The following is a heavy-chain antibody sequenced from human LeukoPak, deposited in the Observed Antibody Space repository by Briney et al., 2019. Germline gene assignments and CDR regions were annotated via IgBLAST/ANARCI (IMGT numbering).Heavy chain of an antibody. V-gene: IGHV1-46*01. Sequence: ASVKVSCKASGYTFTSYYMYWVRQAPGQGLEWMGIINPSGGSTSYAQKFQGRVTMTRDTSTSTVYMELSSLRSEDTAVYYCARDGDFVDTAMVRMLLGYWGQGTLVTVSS. CDR2: INPSGGST. J-gene: IGHJ4*02. CDR1: GYTFTSYY. D-gene: IGHD5-18*01. CDR3: ARDGDFVDTAMVRMLLGY.